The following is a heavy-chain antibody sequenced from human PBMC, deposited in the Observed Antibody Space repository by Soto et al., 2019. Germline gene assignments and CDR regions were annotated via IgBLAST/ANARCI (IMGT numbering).Heavy chain of an antibody. CDR1: GGSISSGGYS. CDR3: ASGPIGDYTDCFDY. J-gene: IGHJ4*02. CDR2: IYHSGST. D-gene: IGHD4-17*01. Sequence: QLQLQESGSGLVKPSQTLSLTCAVSGGSISSGGYSWSWIRQPPGKGLVWIGYIYHSGSTYYNPSLNSRVTISVDRSKNQFSLKLSSVTAADTAVYYCASGPIGDYTDCFDYWGQGTLVTVSS. V-gene: IGHV4-30-2*01.